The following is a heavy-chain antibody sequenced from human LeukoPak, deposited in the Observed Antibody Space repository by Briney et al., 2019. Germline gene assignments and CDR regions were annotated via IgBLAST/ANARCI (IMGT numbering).Heavy chain of an antibody. CDR1: GFTFINYW. V-gene: IGHV4-38-2*01. J-gene: IGHJ5*02. CDR2: IYQSGST. Sequence: GSLRLSCAASGFTFINYWMNWVRQPPGKVLEWIACIYQSGSTYYNPSLKSRVTISVDTSKNHLSLKLSSVTAADTAVYYCARVPGPNWFDPWGQGTLVTVSS. CDR3: ARVPGPNWFDP.